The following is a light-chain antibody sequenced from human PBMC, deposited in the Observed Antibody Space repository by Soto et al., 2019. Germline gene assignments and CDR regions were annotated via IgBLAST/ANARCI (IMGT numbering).Light chain of an antibody. V-gene: IGLV2-18*01. CDR3: AAWDDTLSVWV. Sequence: QSALTQPPSVSGSPGQSVTISCTGTSTDFVSYNRVSWYQQPPGTAPKLIIYEASNRPSGVPDRFSGSKSGNTASLTISGLQSEDEADYYCAAWDDTLSVWVFGGGTKLTVL. J-gene: IGLJ3*02. CDR1: STDFVSYNR. CDR2: EAS.